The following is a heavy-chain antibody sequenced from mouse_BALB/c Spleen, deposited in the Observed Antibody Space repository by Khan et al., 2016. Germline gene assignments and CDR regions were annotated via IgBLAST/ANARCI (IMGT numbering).Heavy chain of an antibody. J-gene: IGHJ1*01. CDR3: VRINYYVSSFYWYFDV. Sequence: LQQSGPELVKPGASVKMSCKASGYTFTSYIMHWVKQKPGQGLEWIGYINPYNDGSKYNEKFKGKATLTSDKSSSTAYMELSSLTSEDSAVYYCVRINYYVSSFYWYFDVWGAGTTVTVSS. CDR2: INPYNDGS. CDR1: GYTFTSYI. V-gene: IGHV1S136*01. D-gene: IGHD1-1*01.